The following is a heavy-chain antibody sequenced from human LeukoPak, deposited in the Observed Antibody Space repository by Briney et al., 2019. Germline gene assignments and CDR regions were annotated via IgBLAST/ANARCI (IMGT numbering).Heavy chain of an antibody. J-gene: IGHJ6*03. CDR3: ARTISMADKFSRYYYYYYMDV. CDR1: GGSFSGYY. D-gene: IGHD3-10*01. CDR2: INHSGST. Sequence: SETLSLTCAVYGGSFSGYYWSWIRQPPGKGLEWIGEINHSGSTNYNPSLKSRVTISVDTSKNQFSLKLSSVTAADTAVYSCARTISMADKFSRYYYYYYMDVWGKGTTVTVSS. V-gene: IGHV4-34*01.